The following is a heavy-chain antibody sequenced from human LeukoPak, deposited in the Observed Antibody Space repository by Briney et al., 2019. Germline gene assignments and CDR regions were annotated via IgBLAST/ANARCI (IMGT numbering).Heavy chain of an antibody. CDR1: GFTFNTHA. J-gene: IGHJ4*02. CDR3: AKDRPNFYETSGSYYKIKGDF. D-gene: IGHD3-10*01. CDR2: ITSSGRTP. Sequence: GGSLRLSCEASGFTFNTHAMSWVRQAPGKGLEWVASITSSGRTPHYPDSVKGRFTISRDNSKNTLYLQMNSLRGEDTAVYYCAKDRPNFYETSGSYYKIKGDFWGQGSLVTVSS. V-gene: IGHV3-23*01.